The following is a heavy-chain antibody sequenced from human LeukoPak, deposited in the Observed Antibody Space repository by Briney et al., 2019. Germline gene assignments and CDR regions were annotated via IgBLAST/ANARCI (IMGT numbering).Heavy chain of an antibody. CDR1: GGSISSFSHY. J-gene: IGHJ4*02. D-gene: IGHD2-2*01. Sequence: SETLSLTCTVSGGSISSFSHYWGWIRQPPGKGLEWIGGIYYSGDTYFSPSLKSRVTISVDTSKSHFSLRLSSVTAADTAVYYCARHGNLVVVPSAKGFDYWGQGALVTVSS. V-gene: IGHV4-39*01. CDR3: ARHGNLVVVPSAKGFDY. CDR2: IYYSGDT.